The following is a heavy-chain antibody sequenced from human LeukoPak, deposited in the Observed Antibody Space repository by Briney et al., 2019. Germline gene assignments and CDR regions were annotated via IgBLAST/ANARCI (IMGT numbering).Heavy chain of an antibody. Sequence: SETLSLTCTVSGGSIRSYYWSWIRQPPGKGLEWIGYIYYSGSTNYNPSLKSRVTISVDTSKNQFSLKLSSVTAADTAVYYCARVVKGSHDYWGQGTLVTVSS. CDR2: IYYSGST. CDR1: GGSIRSYY. J-gene: IGHJ4*02. V-gene: IGHV4-59*01. CDR3: ARVVKGSHDY. D-gene: IGHD2-21*01.